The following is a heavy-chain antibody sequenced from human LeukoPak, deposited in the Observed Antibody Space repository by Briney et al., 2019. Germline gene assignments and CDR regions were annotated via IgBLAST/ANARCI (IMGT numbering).Heavy chain of an antibody. D-gene: IGHD3-22*01. J-gene: IGHJ5*02. Sequence: SETLSLTCTVSGGSISSSSYYWGWICQPPGKGLEWIGSIYYSGSTYYNPSLKSRVTISVDTSQNQFSLKLSPVPAADTAVYYCARRDSSGYYGPLNWFDPWGQGTLVTVSS. CDR3: ARRDSSGYYGPLNWFDP. CDR1: GGSISSSSYY. V-gene: IGHV4-39*01. CDR2: IYYSGST.